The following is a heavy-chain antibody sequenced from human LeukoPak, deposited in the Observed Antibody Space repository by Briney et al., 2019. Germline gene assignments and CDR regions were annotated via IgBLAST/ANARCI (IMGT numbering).Heavy chain of an antibody. CDR2: ISYDGSNK. D-gene: IGHD6-6*01. J-gene: IGHJ4*02. CDR3: AKRQLGHIDY. CDR1: GFTFSNYG. Sequence: GGSLRLSCAASGFTFSNYGMHWVRQAPGKGLEWLAVISYDGSNKYYADSVKGRFTISRDNSKNTLYLQMNSLRAEDTAVYYCAKRQLGHIDYWGQGTLVIVSS. V-gene: IGHV3-30*18.